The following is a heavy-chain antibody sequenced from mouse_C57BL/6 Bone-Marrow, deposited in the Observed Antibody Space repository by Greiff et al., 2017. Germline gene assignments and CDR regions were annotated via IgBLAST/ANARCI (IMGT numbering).Heavy chain of an antibody. CDR1: GYTFTSYW. D-gene: IGHD1-1*01. Sequence: QVQLQQPGAELVKPGASVKLSCKASGYTFTSYWMHWVKQRPGQGLEWIGMIHPKSGSTNYNEKFKSKATLTVDKSSSTAYMQLSSLTSEDSAVYYCARGYYGTYYYAMDYWGQGTSVTVSS. J-gene: IGHJ4*01. CDR3: ARGYYGTYYYAMDY. V-gene: IGHV1-64*01. CDR2: IHPKSGST.